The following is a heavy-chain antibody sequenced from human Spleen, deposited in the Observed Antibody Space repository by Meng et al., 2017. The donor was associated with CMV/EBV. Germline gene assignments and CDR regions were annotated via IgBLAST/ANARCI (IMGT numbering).Heavy chain of an antibody. CDR3: VKDQSQFQYYYYALDV. CDR2: IWYDESHE. J-gene: IGHJ6*02. CDR1: GFTFSSYA. Sequence: GESLKISCGASGFTFSSYAMHWVRQAPGKGLEWVALIWYDESHEYYADSVKGRFTISRDNSKNTLFLQMNSLRAEDTAVYYCVKDQSQFQYYYYALDVWGQGTTVTVSS. V-gene: IGHV3-33*06.